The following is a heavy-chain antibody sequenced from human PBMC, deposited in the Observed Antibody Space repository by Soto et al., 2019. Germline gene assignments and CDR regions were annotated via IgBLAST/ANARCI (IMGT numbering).Heavy chain of an antibody. CDR1: GYTFTGYY. Sequence: QVQLVQSGAEVKKPGASVKVSCKASGYTFTGYYMHWVRQDPGQGLEWMGWIDPNSGGTNYAQKFQGWVTMTRDTSISTGYMELSRLRSDDTAVYYCARTQCSSTRCYVGSWDYWGQGTLVTVSS. V-gene: IGHV1-2*04. J-gene: IGHJ4*02. CDR3: ARTQCSSTRCYVGSWDY. D-gene: IGHD2-2*01. CDR2: IDPNSGGT.